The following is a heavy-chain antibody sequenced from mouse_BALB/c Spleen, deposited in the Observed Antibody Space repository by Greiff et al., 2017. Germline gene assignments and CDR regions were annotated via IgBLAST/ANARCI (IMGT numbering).Heavy chain of an antibody. Sequence: EVQVVESGGGLVQPGGSRKLSCAASGFTFSRFGMHWVRQAPGKGLEWVAYISSGSSTIYYADTVKGRFTISRDNPKNTRLLQMTSLRSEDTAMYYCARGSYYGNYYFDYWGQGTTLTVSS. V-gene: IGHV5-17*02. CDR2: ISSGSSTI. CDR3: ARGSYYGNYYFDY. CDR1: GFTFSRFG. D-gene: IGHD2-1*01. J-gene: IGHJ2*01.